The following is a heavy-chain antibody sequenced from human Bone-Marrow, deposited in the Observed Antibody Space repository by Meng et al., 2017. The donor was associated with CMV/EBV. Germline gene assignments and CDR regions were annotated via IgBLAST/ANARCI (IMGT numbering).Heavy chain of an antibody. V-gene: IGHV3-7*01. CDR3: ARDMIARNWFDP. D-gene: IGHD3-22*01. CDR2: IKQDGSEK. Sequence: LSLTCAASGFTFSSYWMSWVRQAPGKGLEWVANIKQDGSEKYYVDSVKGRFTISRDNAKNSLYLQMNSLRAEDTAVYYCARDMIARNWFDPWGQGTLVTVSS. CDR1: GFTFSSYW. J-gene: IGHJ5*02.